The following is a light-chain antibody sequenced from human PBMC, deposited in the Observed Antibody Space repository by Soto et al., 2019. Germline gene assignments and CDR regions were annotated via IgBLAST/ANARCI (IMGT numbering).Light chain of an antibody. V-gene: IGLV1-44*01. CDR3: AAWDDSLNGYVV. CDR2: SNK. J-gene: IGLJ2*01. CDR1: SSNIGSNT. Sequence: QSVLTQPPSASGTPGQRVTISCSGSSSNIGSNTVNWYQQLPGTAPKLLIYSNKQRPSGVPDRFSGSKSGTSASLAISGLQSEYEADYYCAAWDDSLNGYVVFGGGTKLTVL.